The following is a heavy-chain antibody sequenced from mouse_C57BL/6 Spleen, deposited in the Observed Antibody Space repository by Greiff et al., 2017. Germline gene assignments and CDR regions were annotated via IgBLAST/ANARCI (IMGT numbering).Heavy chain of an antibody. J-gene: IGHJ4*01. D-gene: IGHD2-5*01. CDR2: IHPNSGST. Sequence: QVQLQQPGAELVKPGASVKLSCKASGYTFTSYWMHWVKQRPGQGLEWIGMIHPNSGSTNYNEKFKSKATLTVDKSSSTAYMQLSSLTSEDSAVYYCAKTPVSNYYAMDYWGQGTSVTVSS. CDR1: GYTFTSYW. V-gene: IGHV1-64*01. CDR3: AKTPVSNYYAMDY.